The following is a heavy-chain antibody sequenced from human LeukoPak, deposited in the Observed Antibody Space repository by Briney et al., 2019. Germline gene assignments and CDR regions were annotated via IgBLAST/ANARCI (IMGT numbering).Heavy chain of an antibody. CDR2: IYPSDSDA. V-gene: IGHV5-51*01. D-gene: IGHD3-9*01. CDR3: ARRNYDILTGYYNDYFAY. CDR1: GYRFTSYW. Sequence: GASLKISCKASGYRFTSYWIGWVRQMPRKGLEWVGIIYPSDSDARYSPSFQGQVTISADKSINTAYLQWSSLKASDTAMYYCARRNYDILTGYYNDYFAYWGQGTLVTVSS. J-gene: IGHJ4*02.